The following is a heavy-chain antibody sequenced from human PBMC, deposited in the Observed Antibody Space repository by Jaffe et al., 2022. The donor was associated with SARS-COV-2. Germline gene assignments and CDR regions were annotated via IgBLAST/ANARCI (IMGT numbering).Heavy chain of an antibody. V-gene: IGHV4-39*01. CDR3: ARQVDTATYPEDPFDY. Sequence: QLQLQESGPGLVKPSETLSLTCTVSGGSISSSSYYWGWIRQPPGKGLEWIGSIYYSGSTYYNPSLKSRVTISVDTSKNQFSLKLSSVTAADTAVYYCARQVDTATYPEDPFDYWGQGTLVTVSS. J-gene: IGHJ4*02. CDR2: IYYSGST. D-gene: IGHD5-18*01. CDR1: GGSISSSSYY.